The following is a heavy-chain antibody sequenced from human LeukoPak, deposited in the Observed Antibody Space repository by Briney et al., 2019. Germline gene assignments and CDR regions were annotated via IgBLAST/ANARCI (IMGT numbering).Heavy chain of an antibody. J-gene: IGHJ4*02. CDR1: TVHN. V-gene: IGHV1-2*02. D-gene: IGHD6-25*01. Sequence: ASVKVSCRIITVHNIHSMRQAPGQGLEFMGWIHPNTGDTRYAQKFQGRVTMTRDTSTDTVYMELTRLTSDDTAVYYCAVSVEAAAVPAFDNWGQGTLVTVSS. CDR3: AVSVEAAAVPAFDN. CDR2: IHPNTGDT.